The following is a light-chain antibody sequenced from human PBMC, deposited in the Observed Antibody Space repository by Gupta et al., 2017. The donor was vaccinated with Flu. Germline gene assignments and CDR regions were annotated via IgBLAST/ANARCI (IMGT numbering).Light chain of an antibody. J-gene: IGLJ3*02. V-gene: IGLV3-21*02. CDR1: NIGSKS. CDR2: DDG. Sequence: YVLTQPPSVSVAPGQTAKIPCGANNIGSKSVNWYQQRPGQAPLVVLYDDGARPSGIPDRFSCVTNGNEATLKISRGEDGDDADDYWQVWERVIDQRGVFGGGTKLTVL. CDR3: QVWERVIDQRGV.